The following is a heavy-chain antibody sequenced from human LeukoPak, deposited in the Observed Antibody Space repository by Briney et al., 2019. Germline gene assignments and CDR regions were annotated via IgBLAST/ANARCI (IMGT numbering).Heavy chain of an antibody. V-gene: IGHV4-61*01. D-gene: IGHD2-15*01. CDR1: GGSISSSSYY. Sequence: SETLSLTCTVSGGSISSSSYYWSWIRQPPGKGLEWIGYIYYSGSTNYNPSLKSRVTISVDTSKNQFSLKLSSVTAADTAVYYCARAGGYCSGGSCLPDYWGQGTLVTVSS. J-gene: IGHJ4*02. CDR2: IYYSGST. CDR3: ARAGGYCSGGSCLPDY.